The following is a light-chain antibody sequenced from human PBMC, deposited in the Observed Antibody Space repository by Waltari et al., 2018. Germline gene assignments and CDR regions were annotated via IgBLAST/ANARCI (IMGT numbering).Light chain of an antibody. CDR3: CSYAGIYTWV. J-gene: IGLJ3*02. CDR2: DVS. CDR1: SSDVGRYNY. V-gene: IGLV2-11*01. Sequence: QSALTQPRSVSGSPGQSVTISCTGTSSDVGRYNYVSWFQQYPGKAPKLMISDVSERPSGLPDRCSGSKSGNTASLTISGLQSEDEADYYCCSYAGIYTWVFGGGTQLTVL.